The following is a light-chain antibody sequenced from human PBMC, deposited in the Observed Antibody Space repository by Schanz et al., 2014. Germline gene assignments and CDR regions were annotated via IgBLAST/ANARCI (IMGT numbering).Light chain of an antibody. CDR3: QQYGSSLWT. J-gene: IGKJ1*01. V-gene: IGKV3-20*01. CDR2: GVS. Sequence: EIVLTQSPATLSLSPGERATLSCRASQSVSTYLAWYQQKPGQAPRLLIYGVSSRATGIPARFSGSGSGTDFTLTISRLEPEDFAVYYCQQYGSSLWTFGQGTKVEIK. CDR1: QSVSTY.